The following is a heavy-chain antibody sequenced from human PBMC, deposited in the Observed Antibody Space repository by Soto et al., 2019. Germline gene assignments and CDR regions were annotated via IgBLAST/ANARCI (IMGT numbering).Heavy chain of an antibody. V-gene: IGHV4-38-2*02. CDR3: ARAYGKYFDY. Sequence: SETLSLTCTVSGYSISSGYYWGWIRQPPGNGLEWIGSIFHSGNTYDNPSLKSRVTMSVDMSKNQFSLKLSSVTASDTAMYFCARAYGKYFDYWGQGTPVTVSS. J-gene: IGHJ4*02. CDR1: GYSISSGYY. CDR2: IFHSGNT. D-gene: IGHD3-10*01.